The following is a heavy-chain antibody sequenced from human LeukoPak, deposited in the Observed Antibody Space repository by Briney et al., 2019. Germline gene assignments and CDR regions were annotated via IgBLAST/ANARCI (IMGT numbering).Heavy chain of an antibody. CDR1: GGSFSGYY. J-gene: IGHJ4*02. CDR3: ARRRGGTTYDF. V-gene: IGHV4-34*01. Sequence: SETLSLTCAVYGGSFSGYYWSWIRQPPGKGLEWIGEINHSGNTYYNPSLKSRVTISVDTSKIQFFLQLSSVTAADTAVYYCARRRGGTTYDFWGQGTLVTVSS. CDR2: INHSGNT. D-gene: IGHD1-1*01.